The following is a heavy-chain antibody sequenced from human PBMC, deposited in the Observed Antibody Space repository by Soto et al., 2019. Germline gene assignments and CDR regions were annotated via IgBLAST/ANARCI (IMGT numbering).Heavy chain of an antibody. CDR3: AKSGSRTVAGIDY. CDR1: GLNFNDAW. D-gene: IGHD6-19*01. V-gene: IGHV3-30*18. J-gene: IGHJ4*02. CDR2: ISYDGSNK. Sequence: GGSLRLSCVVSGLNFNDAWMSWVRQAPGKGLEWVAVISYDGSNKYYADSVKGRFTISRDNSKNTLYLQMNSLRAEDTAVYYCAKSGSRTVAGIDYWGQGTLVTVSS.